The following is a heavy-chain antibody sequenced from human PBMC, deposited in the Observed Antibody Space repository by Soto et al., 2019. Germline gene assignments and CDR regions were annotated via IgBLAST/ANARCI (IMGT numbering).Heavy chain of an antibody. J-gene: IGHJ4*02. CDR2: ISSSGSTI. D-gene: IGHD6-13*01. Sequence: GGSLRLSCAASGFTFSSYEMNWVRQAPGKGLEWVSYISSSGSTIYYADSVKDRFTISRDNAKNSLYLQMNSLRAEDTAVYYCARDFWAPSIAAAGPLDYWGQGTLVTVSS. CDR3: ARDFWAPSIAAAGPLDY. CDR1: GFTFSSYE. V-gene: IGHV3-48*03.